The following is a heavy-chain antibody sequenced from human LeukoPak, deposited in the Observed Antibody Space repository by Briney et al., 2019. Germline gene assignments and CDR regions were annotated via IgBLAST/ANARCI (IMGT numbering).Heavy chain of an antibody. CDR2: INHGGTT. V-gene: IGHV4-34*01. J-gene: IGHJ4*02. CDR3: ARARRDYGRSFDY. D-gene: IGHD4-17*01. CDR1: GGFFSMYY. Sequence: SETLSLTCALYGGFFSMYYASWIRQPPGKGREWIGEINHGGTTKYNPYLKRRVTISVDTAKKQFSLKLISVSAADTSVYYCARARRDYGRSFDYWGQGTLVTVSS.